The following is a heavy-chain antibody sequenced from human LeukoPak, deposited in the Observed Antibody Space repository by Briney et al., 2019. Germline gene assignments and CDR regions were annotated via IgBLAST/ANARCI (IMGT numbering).Heavy chain of an antibody. CDR1: GGSISSYY. V-gene: IGHV4-59*01. D-gene: IGHD1-20*01. Sequence: SETLSLTCTVSGGSISSYYWSWIRQPPGKGLEWIGYIYYSGSTNYNPSLKSRVTISIDTSKNQFSLKLSSVTAADTAVYYCARTVRYDWNDVFYYYYMDVWGKGTTVTISS. CDR2: IYYSGST. CDR3: ARTVRYDWNDVFYYYYMDV. J-gene: IGHJ6*03.